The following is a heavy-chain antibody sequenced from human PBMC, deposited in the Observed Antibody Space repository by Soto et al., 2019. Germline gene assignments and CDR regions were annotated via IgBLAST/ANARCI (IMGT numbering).Heavy chain of an antibody. CDR2: IYYSGST. Sequence: SETLSLTCTVSGGSISSSSYYWGWIRQPPGKGLEWIGSIYYSGSTYYNPSLKSRVTISVDTSKNQFSLKLSSVTAADTAVYYCARQDTMIVVVITTPSGMDVWGQGTTVTVSS. CDR3: ARQDTMIVVVITTPSGMDV. D-gene: IGHD3-22*01. CDR1: GGSISSSSYY. J-gene: IGHJ6*02. V-gene: IGHV4-39*01.